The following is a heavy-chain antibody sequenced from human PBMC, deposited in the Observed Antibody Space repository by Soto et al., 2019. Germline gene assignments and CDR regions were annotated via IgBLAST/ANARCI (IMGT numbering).Heavy chain of an antibody. CDR3: ARAVVVKVTSYPDY. CDR2: IYYSGST. V-gene: IGHV4-31*03. Sequence: SDTLSLTCTVYGVSISSFVYYWIWIRQHPGKGLEWIGYIYYSGSTYYNPSLKSRVTISVDTSENQFSLKLSSVTAADMAVYYCARAVVVKVTSYPDYWGQGTQFTVSS. CDR1: GVSISSFVYY. J-gene: IGHJ4*01. D-gene: IGHD2-21*02.